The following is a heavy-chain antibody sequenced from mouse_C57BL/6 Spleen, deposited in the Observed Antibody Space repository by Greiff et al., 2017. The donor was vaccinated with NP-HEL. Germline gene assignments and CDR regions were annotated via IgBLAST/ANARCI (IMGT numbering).Heavy chain of an antibody. D-gene: IGHD3-2*02. CDR1: GFTFSSYA. Sequence: EVKVVESGEGLVKPGGSLKLSCAASGFTFSSYAMSWVRQTPEKRLEWVAYISSGGDYIYYADTVKGRFTISRDNARNTLYLQMSSLKSEDTAMYYCTRDSSGYPYFDYWGQGTTLTVSS. J-gene: IGHJ2*01. V-gene: IGHV5-9-1*02. CDR3: TRDSSGYPYFDY. CDR2: ISSGGDYI.